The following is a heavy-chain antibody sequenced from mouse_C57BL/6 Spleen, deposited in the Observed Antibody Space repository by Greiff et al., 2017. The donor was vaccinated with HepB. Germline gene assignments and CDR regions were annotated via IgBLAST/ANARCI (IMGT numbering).Heavy chain of an antibody. D-gene: IGHD1-1*01. Sequence: EVKVVESGGGLVKPGGSLKLSCAASGFTFSDYGMHWVRQAPEKGLEWVAYISSVSCTIYYADTVKGRFTISRDNAKNTLFLQMTSLRSEDTAMYYCARGNYGSSYLYFDVWGTGTTVTVSS. CDR3: ARGNYGSSYLYFDV. V-gene: IGHV5-17*01. CDR2: ISSVSCTI. J-gene: IGHJ1*03. CDR1: GFTFSDYG.